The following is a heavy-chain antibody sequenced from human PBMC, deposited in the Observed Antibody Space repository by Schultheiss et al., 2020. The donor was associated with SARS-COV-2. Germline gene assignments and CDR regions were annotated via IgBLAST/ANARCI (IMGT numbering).Heavy chain of an antibody. CDR3: ATGITFGEYYVY. CDR2: IDPSDSYT. Sequence: GGSLRLSCKGSGYSFTSYWIGWVRQMPGKGLEWMGRIDPSDSYTNYSPSFQGHVTISADKSISTAYLQWSSLKASDTAMYYCATGITFGEYYVYWGQGTLVTVSS. J-gene: IGHJ4*02. V-gene: IGHV5-10-1*01. D-gene: IGHD3-16*01. CDR1: GYSFTSYW.